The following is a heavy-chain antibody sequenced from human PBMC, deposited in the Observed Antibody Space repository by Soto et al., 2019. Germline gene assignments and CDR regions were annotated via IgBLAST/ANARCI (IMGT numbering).Heavy chain of an antibody. V-gene: IGHV4-34*01. J-gene: IGHJ2*01. CDR2: INHSGST. CDR3: NDTATTEIYTFPTRRSSDL. Sequence: PSETLSLTCAVYGGSFSGYSWTWIRQPPGTGLEWIGEINHSGSTNYNPSLKSRVTISVDTSKNQFSLKLTSVTAADTALYYFNDTATTEIYTFPTRRSSDL. CDR1: GGSFSGYS. D-gene: IGHD4-17*01.